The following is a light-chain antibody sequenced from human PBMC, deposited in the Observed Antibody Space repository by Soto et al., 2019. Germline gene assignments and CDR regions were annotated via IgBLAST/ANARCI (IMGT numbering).Light chain of an antibody. Sequence: EIVLTQSPGTLSLSPGERVTLSCRASQSVSSSYLAWYQQKPGQAPRLLIYGASNRDTGIPDRFSGSGSGTDFTLTISRLEPEDFAVYYCQHYGTSPFTFGPGTKVDIK. CDR2: GAS. CDR3: QHYGTSPFT. J-gene: IGKJ3*01. V-gene: IGKV3-20*01. CDR1: QSVSSSY.